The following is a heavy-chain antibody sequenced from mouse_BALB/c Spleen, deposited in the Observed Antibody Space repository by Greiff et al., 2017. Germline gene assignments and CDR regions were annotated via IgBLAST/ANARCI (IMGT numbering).Heavy chain of an antibody. V-gene: IGHV2-2*02. CDR1: GFSLTSYG. CDR2: IWSGGST. CDR3: ASLTTVVATRVMDY. J-gene: IGHJ4*01. D-gene: IGHD1-1*01. Sequence: VQLQQSGPGLVQPSQSLSITCTVSGFSLTSYGVHWVRQSPGKGLEWLGVIWSGGSTDYNAAFISRLSISKDNSKSQVFFKMNSLQANDTAIYYCASLTTVVATRVMDYWGQGTSVTVSS.